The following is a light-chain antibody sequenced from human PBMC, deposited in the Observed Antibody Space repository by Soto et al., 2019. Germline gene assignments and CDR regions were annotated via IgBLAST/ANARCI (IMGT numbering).Light chain of an antibody. CDR3: SSYTSSSTLV. CDR1: SSDVGRNDY. V-gene: IGLV2-14*01. CDR2: DVS. J-gene: IGLJ1*01. Sequence: QSVLTQPASVPGSPGQSITISCTGTSSDVGRNDYVSWYQQHPGKAPKLMIYDVSNRPSGVSDRFSGSKSVNTASLTISGLQAEDEADYYCSSYTSSSTLVFGTGTKVTVL.